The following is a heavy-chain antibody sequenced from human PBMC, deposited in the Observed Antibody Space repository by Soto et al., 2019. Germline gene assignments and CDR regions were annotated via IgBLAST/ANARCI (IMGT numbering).Heavy chain of an antibody. J-gene: IGHJ4*02. D-gene: IGHD3-22*01. Sequence: EVPLVESGGGLVQPGGSLRLSCAASGFTFSSYAMHWVRQAPGKGLEYVSAISSNGGSTYYANSVKGRSTIPRDNSKTTLYLQMGSLRAEDMAVYYCASMGSSGYWFDYWGQGTLVTVSS. V-gene: IGHV3-64*01. CDR1: GFTFSSYA. CDR3: ASMGSSGYWFDY. CDR2: ISSNGGST.